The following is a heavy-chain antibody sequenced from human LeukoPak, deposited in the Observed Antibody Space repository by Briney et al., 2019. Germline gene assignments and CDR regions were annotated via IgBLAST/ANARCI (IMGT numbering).Heavy chain of an antibody. Sequence: ASVKVSCKASGYTFTGYYMHWVRQAPGQGLEWMGWINPNSGGTNYAQKFQGRVTMTRDTSISTAYMELSRLRSDDTAVYYCARGEADCSSTSCYYRPSDFDYWGQGTLVTVSS. D-gene: IGHD2-2*01. V-gene: IGHV1-2*02. J-gene: IGHJ4*02. CDR1: GYTFTGYY. CDR2: INPNSGGT. CDR3: ARGEADCSSTSCYYRPSDFDY.